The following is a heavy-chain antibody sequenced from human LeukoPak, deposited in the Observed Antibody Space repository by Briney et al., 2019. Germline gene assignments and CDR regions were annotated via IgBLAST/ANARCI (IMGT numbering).Heavy chain of an antibody. V-gene: IGHV1-69*13. CDR1: GYTFTSCY. Sequence: ASVKVSCKASGYTFTSCYMHWVRQAPGQGLEWMGGIIPIFGTANYAQKFQGRVTITADESTSTAYMELSSLRSEDTAVYYCARQWDCSSTSCYTGEDYWGQGTLVTVSS. J-gene: IGHJ4*02. CDR2: IIPIFGTA. D-gene: IGHD2-2*02. CDR3: ARQWDCSSTSCYTGEDY.